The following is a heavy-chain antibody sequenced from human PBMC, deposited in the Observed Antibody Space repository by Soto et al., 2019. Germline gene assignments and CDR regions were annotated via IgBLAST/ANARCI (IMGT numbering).Heavy chain of an antibody. V-gene: IGHV3-7*01. CDR1: GFTFSGDW. CDR3: ARGPF. Sequence: GGSLRLSCAASGFTFSGDWMSWVRQAPGRGLEWVAAMNQDGREKNYVDSMRGRFTISRDNTINSLYLQMNGLRVEDTALYYCARGPFWGQGALVTVSS. CDR2: MNQDGREK. J-gene: IGHJ4*02.